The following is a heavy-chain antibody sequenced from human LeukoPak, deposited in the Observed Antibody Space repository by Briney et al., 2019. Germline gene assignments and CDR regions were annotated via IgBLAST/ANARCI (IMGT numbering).Heavy chain of an antibody. CDR3: AKEALGVVPAAIPIDYFDY. CDR1: GFTFSSYG. CDR2: IRYDGSNK. V-gene: IGHV3-30*02. D-gene: IGHD2-2*01. J-gene: IGHJ4*02. Sequence: GGSLRLSCAASGFTFSSYGMHWVRQAPGKGLEWVAFIRYDGSNKYYADSVKGRFTISRDNSKNTLYLQMNSLRAEDTAVYYCAKEALGVVPAAIPIDYFDYWGQGTLVTVSS.